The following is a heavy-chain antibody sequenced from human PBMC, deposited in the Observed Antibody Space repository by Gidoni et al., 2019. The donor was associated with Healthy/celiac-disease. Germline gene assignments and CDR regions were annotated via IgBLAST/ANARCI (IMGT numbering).Heavy chain of an antibody. Sequence: QVQLVQSGAEVKEPGSSVKVSCKASGGTFSSYAISWVRQAPGQGLEWMGGIIPICGTANYAQKFQGRVTSTADKSTSTAYMELSSLRSEDTAVYYCASAAADYYYYYGMDVWGQGTTVTVSS. V-gene: IGHV1-69*06. CDR3: ASAAADYYYYYGMDV. CDR1: GGTFSSYA. J-gene: IGHJ6*02. D-gene: IGHD6-13*01. CDR2: IIPICGTA.